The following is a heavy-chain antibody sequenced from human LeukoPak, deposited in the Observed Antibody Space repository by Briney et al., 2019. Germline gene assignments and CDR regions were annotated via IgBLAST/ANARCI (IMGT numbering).Heavy chain of an antibody. CDR3: ARLGKLDGYVLDY. CDR1: GASISRYF. J-gene: IGHJ4*02. D-gene: IGHD5-24*01. Sequence: KPSETLSLTCTVSGASISRYFWNWLRQPPGKELEWIGYISSGGSTNYNPSLKSRLSISADASKNQISLNLSSVTAADTAVYYCARLGKLDGYVLDYWGQGTLVTVSS. V-gene: IGHV4-59*08. CDR2: ISSGGST.